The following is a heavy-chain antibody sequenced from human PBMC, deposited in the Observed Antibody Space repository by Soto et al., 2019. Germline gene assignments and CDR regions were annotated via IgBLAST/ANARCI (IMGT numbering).Heavy chain of an antibody. D-gene: IGHD3-10*01. Sequence: QVQLVQSGAEVKKPGSSVKVSCKASGGTFSSYTISWVRQAPGQGLEWLGRIIPILGIANYAQKNQGRVTIAADKSTGTASMELSSLRSEDTAVYYCASYGSGSYPPIDYWGQGTLVTVSS. CDR1: GGTFSSYT. CDR2: IIPILGIA. J-gene: IGHJ4*02. CDR3: ASYGSGSYPPIDY. V-gene: IGHV1-69*02.